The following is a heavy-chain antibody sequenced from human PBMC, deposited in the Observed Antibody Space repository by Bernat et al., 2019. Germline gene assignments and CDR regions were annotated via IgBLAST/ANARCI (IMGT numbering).Heavy chain of an antibody. CDR1: RFTFGTFA. CDR3: AKFRGQLIRNYYMNV. CDR2: MTGGGTT. J-gene: IGHJ6*03. Sequence: EVRLVESGGDLVQPGGSLRLSCAASRFTFGTFAMSWVRQAPGKGLEWVSAMTGGGTTYYADSVKGRVIISRDNSKNMLFMQMNSLTAEDTAVYYCAKFRGQLIRNYYMNVWGEGTTVTVS. V-gene: IGHV3-23*04. D-gene: IGHD2-21*01.